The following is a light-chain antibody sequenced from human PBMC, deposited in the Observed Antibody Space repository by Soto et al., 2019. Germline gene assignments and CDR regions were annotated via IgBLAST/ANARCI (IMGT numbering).Light chain of an antibody. CDR3: QQYSNWPPFT. CDR1: QSVRGN. J-gene: IGKJ3*01. CDR2: GAS. Sequence: EIVMTQSPATLSVSPGERATLSCRASQSVRGNLAWYQQKPGQAPCLLIYGASTRATGIPARFSGSGSGTDFTLTISSLQSEDFAVYYCQQYSNWPPFTFGPGTKVDIK. V-gene: IGKV3D-15*01.